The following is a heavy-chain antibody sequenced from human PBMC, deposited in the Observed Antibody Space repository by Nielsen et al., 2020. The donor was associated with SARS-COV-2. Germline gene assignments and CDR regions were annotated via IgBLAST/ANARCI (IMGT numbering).Heavy chain of an antibody. Sequence: SVQVSCKAPVGTLVTYASNGVRQAPGQGLEWMGGIMATFGAANYAHKFQGRVTITADVSTSTAYMAFNSLRSEDTAIYYCARGGYSNSYRFDYWGQGTLLTVSS. V-gene: IGHV1-69*13. J-gene: IGHJ4*02. CDR1: VGTLVTYA. CDR2: IMATFGAA. D-gene: IGHD4-23*01. CDR3: ARGGYSNSYRFDY.